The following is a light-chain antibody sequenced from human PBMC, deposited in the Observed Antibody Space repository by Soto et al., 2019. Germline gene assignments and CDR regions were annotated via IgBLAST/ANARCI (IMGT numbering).Light chain of an antibody. J-gene: IGLJ2*01. CDR2: DTS. V-gene: IGLV7-46*01. Sequence: QAVVTQEPSLTVSPGGTVPLTCGSSTGAVASGHYPYWFQQKPGQAPRTLIYDTSNKHSWTPARFSGSLLGGKAALTLSGAQPEDEAEYYCLLFYGGGRRVFGGGTKVAVL. CDR1: TGAVASGHY. CDR3: LLFYGGGRRV.